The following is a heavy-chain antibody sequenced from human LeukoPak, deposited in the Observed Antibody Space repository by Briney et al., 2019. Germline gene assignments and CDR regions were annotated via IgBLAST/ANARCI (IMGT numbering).Heavy chain of an antibody. Sequence: PGGSLRLSCAASGFTVSSNYMSWVRQAPGKGLEWVSGISWNSGSIGYADSVKGRFTISRDNAKNSLYLQMHSLRAEDTALYYCAKDRRSMVRGGGLFDPWGQGTLVTVSS. V-gene: IGHV3-9*01. CDR3: AKDRRSMVRGGGLFDP. D-gene: IGHD3-10*01. CDR2: ISWNSGSI. CDR1: GFTVSSNY. J-gene: IGHJ5*02.